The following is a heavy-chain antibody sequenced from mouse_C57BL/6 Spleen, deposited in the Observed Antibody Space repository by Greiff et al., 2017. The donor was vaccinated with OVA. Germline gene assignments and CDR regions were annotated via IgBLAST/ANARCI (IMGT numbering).Heavy chain of an antibody. V-gene: IGHV1-82*01. J-gene: IGHJ4*01. Sequence: QVQLQQSGPELVKPGASVKISCKASGYAFSSSWMNWVKQRPGKGLEWIGRIYPGDGDTNYNGKFKGKATLTADKSSSTAYMQLSSLTSEDSAVYFCARDGNSYAMDYGGQGTSVTVSS. CDR3: ARDGNSYAMDY. CDR1: GYAFSSSW. D-gene: IGHD2-1*01. CDR2: IYPGDGDT.